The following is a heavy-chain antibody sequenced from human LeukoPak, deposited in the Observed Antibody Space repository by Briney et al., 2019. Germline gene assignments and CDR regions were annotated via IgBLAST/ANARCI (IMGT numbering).Heavy chain of an antibody. J-gene: IGHJ4*02. CDR3: ARDVLEGIAAAGTGFDY. CDR2: ISYDGSNK. CDR1: GFTFSSYA. V-gene: IGHV3-30-3*01. Sequence: GGSLRLSCAASGFTFSSYAMHWVRQAPGKGLEWVAVISYDGSNKYYADSVKGRFTISRDNSKNTLYLQMNSLRAEDTAVYYRARDVLEGIAAAGTGFDYWGQGTLVTVSS. D-gene: IGHD6-13*01.